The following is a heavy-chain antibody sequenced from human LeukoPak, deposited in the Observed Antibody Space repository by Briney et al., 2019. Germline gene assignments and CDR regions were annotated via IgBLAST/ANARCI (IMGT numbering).Heavy chain of an antibody. J-gene: IGHJ4*02. D-gene: IGHD1-26*01. CDR1: GGSTSDYY. Sequence: PSETLSLTCTVSGGSTSDYYWSWIRQPPGKGLEWIGYIYFSGNTNYNPSLKSRVAMSEDTSKSQFSPSLASVTSADTAVYYCARARVGSSTIFDYWGQGILVTVSS. V-gene: IGHV4-59*01. CDR2: IYFSGNT. CDR3: ARARVGSSTIFDY.